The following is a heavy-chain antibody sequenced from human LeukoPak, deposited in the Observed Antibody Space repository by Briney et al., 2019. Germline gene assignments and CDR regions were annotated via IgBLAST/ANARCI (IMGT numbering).Heavy chain of an antibody. CDR3: ARDPGAYGDYYDY. Sequence: GGFLRHSCAASGFTFSNYELNWVRQAPGKGLEWVAYISSSGGVIYYADSVKGRFTISRDNAKNSLSLQMNSLRAEDTAVYYCARDPGAYGDYYDYWGQGTLVTVSS. CDR2: ISSSGGVI. V-gene: IGHV3-48*03. CDR1: GFTFSNYE. J-gene: IGHJ4*02. D-gene: IGHD4-17*01.